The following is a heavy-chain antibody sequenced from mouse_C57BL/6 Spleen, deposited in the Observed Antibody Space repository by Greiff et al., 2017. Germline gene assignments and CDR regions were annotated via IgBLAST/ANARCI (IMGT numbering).Heavy chain of an antibody. D-gene: IGHD1-1*01. J-gene: IGHJ2*01. Sequence: QVQLQQSGPELVKPGASVKISCKASGYAFSSSWMNWVKQRPGKGLEWIGRIYPGDGNTNYNGKFKGKATLTADKSSSTAYMQLSSLTSEDSAVWYCARSGSSCHYLGYWGQGATLTVSS. CDR3: ARSGSSCHYLGY. V-gene: IGHV1-82*01. CDR2: IYPGDGNT. CDR1: GYAFSSSW.